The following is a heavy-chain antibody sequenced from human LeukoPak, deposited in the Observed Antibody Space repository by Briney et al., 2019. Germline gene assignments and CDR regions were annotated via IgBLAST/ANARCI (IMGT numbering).Heavy chain of an antibody. Sequence: SETLSLTSTVSDDSIRSYYWSWIRQPPGKGLEWIAYIYYSGSTNYNPSLKSRVTISVDTSKKQFSLKVSSVTAADTAVYYCARHDSTWPTIFGYWGQGTLVTVSS. J-gene: IGHJ4*02. CDR1: DDSIRSYY. CDR2: IYYSGST. V-gene: IGHV4-59*08. D-gene: IGHD6-13*01. CDR3: ARHDSTWPTIFGY.